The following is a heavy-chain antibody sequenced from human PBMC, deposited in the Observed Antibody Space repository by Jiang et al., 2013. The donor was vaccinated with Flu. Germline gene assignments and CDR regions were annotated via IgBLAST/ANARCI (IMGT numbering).Heavy chain of an antibody. CDR2: INAGNGDT. CDR1: RFTFSSYT. CDR3: ASLGYSSDWNAFDI. J-gene: IGHJ3*02. D-gene: IGHD6-25*01. Sequence: SGAEVKKPGASVKLSCKVSRFTFSSYTIHWVRQAPGEGLEWMGSINAGNGDTKFSQKFQGRVTMMRDTSASTAYMDLSSLTSEDTAMYYCASLGYSSDWNAFDIWGRGTVVTVAS. V-gene: IGHV1-3*01.